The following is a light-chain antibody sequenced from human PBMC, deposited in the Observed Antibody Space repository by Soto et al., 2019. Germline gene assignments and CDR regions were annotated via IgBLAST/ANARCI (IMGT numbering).Light chain of an antibody. V-gene: IGLV2-8*01. CDR3: SSYAGSNNM. CDR1: SSDVGGYNF. Sequence: QSALTQPPSASGSPGQSVTISCTGTSSDVGGYNFVSWYQQVPGKAPKLMIYEVNKRPSGVPDRFSGSKSGNTASLTVSGLQADDEAGYYCSSYAGSNNMFGGGTKVTVL. J-gene: IGLJ3*02. CDR2: EVN.